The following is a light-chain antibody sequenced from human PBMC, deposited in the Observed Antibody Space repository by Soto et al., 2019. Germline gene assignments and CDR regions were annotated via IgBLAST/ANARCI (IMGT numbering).Light chain of an antibody. Sequence: QSVLTQPASVSGSPGQSITISCTGTSSDVGTYNLVSWYQQRPGKAPKLMRYEVTKRPSGVSNRFSGSKSGNTASLTISGLQAEDEADYYCCSYAGTSNYAFVTGTKLTVL. V-gene: IGLV2-23*02. CDR2: EVT. CDR3: CSYAGTSNYA. CDR1: SSDVGTYNL. J-gene: IGLJ1*01.